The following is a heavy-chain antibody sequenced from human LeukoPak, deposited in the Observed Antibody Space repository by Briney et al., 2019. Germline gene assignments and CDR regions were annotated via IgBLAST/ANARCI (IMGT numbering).Heavy chain of an antibody. CDR2: IYYSGRT. CDR1: GGSISSYY. J-gene: IGHJ3*02. D-gene: IGHD1-26*01. CDR3: GTPSSGSYNDAFDI. Sequence: PSETLSLTCTVSGGSISSYYWNWIRQPPGKGLEWIGYIYYSGRTNYNPSLKSRVTISVDTSKNQFSLKLSSVTAADTAVYYCGTPSSGSYNDAFDIWGQGTMVTVSS. V-gene: IGHV4-59*01.